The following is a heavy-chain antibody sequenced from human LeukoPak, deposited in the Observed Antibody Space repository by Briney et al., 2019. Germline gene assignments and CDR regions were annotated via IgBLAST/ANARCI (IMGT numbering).Heavy chain of an antibody. CDR1: GFTFSSYW. V-gene: IGHV3-7*04. CDR3: ARGNNYAYDY. J-gene: IGHJ4*02. D-gene: IGHD5-18*01. CDR2: IKQDGSAK. Sequence: GGALRLSCAASGFTFSSYWMTWVRQAPGKGLEWVANIKQDGSAKYYVDSVEGRFTISRDNSRNTLYLQMGSLRADDMGVYYCARGNNYAYDYWGQGTLVTVSS.